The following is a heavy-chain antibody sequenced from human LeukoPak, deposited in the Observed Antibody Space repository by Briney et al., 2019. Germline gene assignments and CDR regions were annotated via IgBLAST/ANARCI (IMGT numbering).Heavy chain of an antibody. J-gene: IGHJ4*02. CDR1: GGSISSYY. Sequence: PSETLSLTCTVSGGSISSYYWSWIRQPAGKGLEWIGRIYTSGSTNYNPSLKSRVTMSVDTSKNQFSLKLSSVTAADTAAYYCARESRIQLWLSLDYWGQGTLVTVSS. CDR3: ARESRIQLWLSLDY. D-gene: IGHD5-18*01. V-gene: IGHV4-4*07. CDR2: IYTSGST.